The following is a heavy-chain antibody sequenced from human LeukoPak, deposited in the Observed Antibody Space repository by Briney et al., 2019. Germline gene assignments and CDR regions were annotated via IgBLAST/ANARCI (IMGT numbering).Heavy chain of an antibody. Sequence: SETLSLTCTVSGGSISSSSYYWGWIRQPPGKGLEWIGSIYYSGSTYYNLSLKSRVTISVDTSKNQFSLKLSSVTAADTAVYYCARPSGSYFRGWFDPWGQGTLVTVSS. V-gene: IGHV4-39*01. D-gene: IGHD1-26*01. CDR1: GGSISSSSYY. J-gene: IGHJ5*02. CDR3: ARPSGSYFRGWFDP. CDR2: IYYSGST.